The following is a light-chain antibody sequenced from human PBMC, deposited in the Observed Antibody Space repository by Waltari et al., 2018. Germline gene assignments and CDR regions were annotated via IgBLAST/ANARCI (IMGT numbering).Light chain of an antibody. CDR3: QQADSFSLT. CDR2: AAS. J-gene: IGKJ4*01. CDR1: QGISNW. V-gene: IGKV1-12*01. Sequence: DIQMTLSPSSVSASVGDRVTITCRASQGISNWLAWYQQKPGKAPKLLIYAASSLQSGVPSRFSGSGSATDFTLTINSLQPEDFATYYCQQADSFSLTFGGGTKVEIK.